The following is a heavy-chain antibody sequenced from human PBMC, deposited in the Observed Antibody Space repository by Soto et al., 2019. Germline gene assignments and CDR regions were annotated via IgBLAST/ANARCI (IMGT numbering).Heavy chain of an antibody. Sequence: SETLSLTCTVSGGSVSSGSYYWSWIRQPPWKGLEWIGYIYYSGSTNYNPSLKSRVTISVDTSKNQFSLKLSSVTAADTAVYYCATGRISRGLDVWGQGTTVNVSS. CDR1: GGSVSSGSYY. V-gene: IGHV4-61*01. CDR2: IYYSGST. J-gene: IGHJ6*02. CDR3: ATGRISRGLDV.